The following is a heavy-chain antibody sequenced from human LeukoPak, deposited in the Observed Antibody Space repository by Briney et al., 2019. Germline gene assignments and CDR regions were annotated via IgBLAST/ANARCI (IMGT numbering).Heavy chain of an antibody. D-gene: IGHD4-17*01. Sequence: SETLSLTCTVSGGSISSYYWSWIRQPPGKGLEWIGYIYYSGSTNYNPSLKSRVTISVDTSKNQFSLKLSSVTAADTAVYYCARASTWYTVTTLGYFDYWGQGTLVTVSS. CDR3: ARASTWYTVTTLGYFDY. CDR2: IYYSGST. J-gene: IGHJ4*02. V-gene: IGHV4-59*01. CDR1: GGSISSYY.